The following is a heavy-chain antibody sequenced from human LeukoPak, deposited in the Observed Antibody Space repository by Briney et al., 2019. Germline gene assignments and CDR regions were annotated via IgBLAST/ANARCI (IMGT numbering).Heavy chain of an antibody. J-gene: IGHJ6*02. CDR2: IIPIFGTA. CDR1: GGTFSSYA. Sequence: SVKVSCKASGGTFSSYAISWVRQAPGQGLEWMGGIIPIFGTANYAQKFQGRVSITADESTSTAYMELSSLRSEDTAVYYCARETGTPSRLVVAATQGSYYYYYGMDVWGQGTTVTVSS. V-gene: IGHV1-69*13. D-gene: IGHD2-15*01. CDR3: ARETGTPSRLVVAATQGSYYYYYGMDV.